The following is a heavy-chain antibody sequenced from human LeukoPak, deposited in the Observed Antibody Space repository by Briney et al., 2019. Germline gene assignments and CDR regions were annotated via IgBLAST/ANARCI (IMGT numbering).Heavy chain of an antibody. CDR1: GFTFSSYA. D-gene: IGHD5-18*01. CDR2: ISYDGSNK. J-gene: IGHJ4*02. Sequence: GQSLRLSCAASGFTFSSYAMHWVRQAPGKGLEWVAVISYDGSNKYYADSVKGRFTISRDNSKNTLYLQMNSLRAEDTAVYYCARDGGYSYGRNFDYWGQGTLVTVSS. CDR3: ARDGGYSYGRNFDY. V-gene: IGHV3-30*04.